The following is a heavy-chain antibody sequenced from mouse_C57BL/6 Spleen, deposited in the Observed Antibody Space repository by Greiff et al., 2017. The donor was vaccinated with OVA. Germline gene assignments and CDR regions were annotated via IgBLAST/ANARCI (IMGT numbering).Heavy chain of an antibody. J-gene: IGHJ4*01. CDR3: ARDDYDGGDY. D-gene: IGHD2-4*01. CDR1: GYAFTNYL. V-gene: IGHV1-54*01. CDR2: INPGSGGT. Sequence: QVQLQQSGAELVRPGTSVKVSCKASGYAFTNYLIEWVKQRPGQGLEWIGVINPGSGGTNYNEKFKGKATLTADKSSSTAYMQLSSLTSEDSAVYFCARDDYDGGDYWGQGTSVTVSS.